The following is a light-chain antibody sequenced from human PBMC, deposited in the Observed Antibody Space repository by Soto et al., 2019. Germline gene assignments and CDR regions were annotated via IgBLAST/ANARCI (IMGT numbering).Light chain of an antibody. J-gene: IGKJ3*01. Sequence: EFVLTQSPGTLSLSPGERATLSCRASQSVSSYLAWYQQKPGQAPRLLIYDASNRATGIPARFSGSGSGTDFTLTISRLEPEDFAVYYCQQSATFGPGTKVDIK. CDR1: QSVSSY. V-gene: IGKV3-11*01. CDR2: DAS. CDR3: QQSAT.